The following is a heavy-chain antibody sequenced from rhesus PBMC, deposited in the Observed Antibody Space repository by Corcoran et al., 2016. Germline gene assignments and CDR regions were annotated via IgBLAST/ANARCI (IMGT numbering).Heavy chain of an antibody. J-gene: IGHJ5-1*01. CDR3: ARIGAENPDNRFDV. V-gene: IGHV2-1*01. CDR1: GFSLTTSGMG. CDR2: LYWDDDK. D-gene: IGHD2-15*01. Sequence: QVTLKESGPALVKPTQTLTLTCTFSGFSLTTSGMGVGWIRQPPGTTLDWLAHLYWDDDKRYNPSLKTRLTISKDTSKNQVVLTMTNMDPVDTATYYCARIGAENPDNRFDVWGPGVLVTVSS.